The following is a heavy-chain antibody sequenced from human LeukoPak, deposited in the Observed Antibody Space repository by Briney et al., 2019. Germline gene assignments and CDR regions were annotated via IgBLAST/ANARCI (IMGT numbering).Heavy chain of an antibody. D-gene: IGHD6-6*01. Sequence: GGSLRLSCAASGFTFSSYSMTCVRQAPGKGLEWVSSISGSGGITYYADSVKGRFTISRDNSKNTLYLQMSSLRAEDTAVYYCAKDRGSTIAARQDYGGQGTLVTVSS. CDR1: GFTFSSYS. V-gene: IGHV3-23*01. CDR2: ISGSGGIT. CDR3: AKDRGSTIAARQDY. J-gene: IGHJ4*02.